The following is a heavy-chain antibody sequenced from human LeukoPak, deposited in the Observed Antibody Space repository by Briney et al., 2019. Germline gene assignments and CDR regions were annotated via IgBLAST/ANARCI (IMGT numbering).Heavy chain of an antibody. J-gene: IGHJ4*02. CDR1: GFIFRSYA. CDR2: ISSSGGST. Sequence: GGSLRLSCAASGFIFRSYAMNWVRQAPGKGLGWVSTISSSGGSTYYADSVKGRFTISRDNSKNTLYLQMNSLRAEDTAIYYCAKFPKSENCFDYWGQGTLITVSS. CDR3: AKFPKSENCFDY. V-gene: IGHV3-23*01. D-gene: IGHD3-3*01.